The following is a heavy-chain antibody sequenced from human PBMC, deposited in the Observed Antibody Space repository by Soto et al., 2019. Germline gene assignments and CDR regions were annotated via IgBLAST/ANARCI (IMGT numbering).Heavy chain of an antibody. Sequence: QVQLVESGGGVVQPGRSLRLSCAASGFTFSSYGMHWVRQAPGKGLEWVAVIWYDGSNKYYADSVKGRFTISRDNSKNTWYRQMNSLRAEDTAVDYCAGGEGDPGLRYFGWLLDWGEGILVTVSS. D-gene: IGHD3-9*01. J-gene: IGHJ4*02. CDR1: GFTFSSYG. V-gene: IGHV3-33*01. CDR2: IWYDGSNK. CDR3: AGGEGDPGLRYFGWLLD.